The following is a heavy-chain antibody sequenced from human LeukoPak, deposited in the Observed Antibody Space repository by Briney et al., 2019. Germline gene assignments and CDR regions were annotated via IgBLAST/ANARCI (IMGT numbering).Heavy chain of an antibody. CDR2: IYHSGST. CDR3: ARFRGYSYGFDY. CDR1: GFSLRTSGV. D-gene: IGHD5-18*01. V-gene: IGHV4-38-2*02. Sequence: SGPTLVKPTQTLTLTCTFSGFSLRTSGVGVGWIRQPPGKGLEWIGSIYHSGSTYYNPSLKSRVTISVDTSKNQFSLKLSSVTAADTAVYYCARFRGYSYGFDYWGQGTLVTVSS. J-gene: IGHJ4*02.